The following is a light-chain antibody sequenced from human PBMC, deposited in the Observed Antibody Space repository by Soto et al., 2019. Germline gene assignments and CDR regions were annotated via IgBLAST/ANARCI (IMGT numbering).Light chain of an antibody. CDR1: SSVIGIYKY. Sequence: QSALTQPASVSGSPGQSIAISCTGSSSVIGIYKYVSWYQQHPGKVPKLIIYEVTNRPSGVSNRFSGSKSGNTASLTISGLQAEDEADYYCSSYTTSSTRVFGTGTKLTVL. V-gene: IGLV2-14*01. CDR3: SSYTTSSTRV. J-gene: IGLJ1*01. CDR2: EVT.